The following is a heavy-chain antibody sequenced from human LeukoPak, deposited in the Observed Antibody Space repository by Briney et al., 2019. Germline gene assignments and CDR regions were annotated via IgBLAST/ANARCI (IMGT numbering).Heavy chain of an antibody. Sequence: KSSETLSLTCAVYGGSFSGYYWSWIRQPPGKGLEWIGEINHSGSTNYNPSLKSRVTISVDTSKNQFSLKLSSVTAADTAVYYCARVPLYSYCSSTSRRIGSWFDPWGQGTLVTVSS. V-gene: IGHV4-34*01. CDR2: INHSGST. D-gene: IGHD2-2*01. CDR1: GGSFSGYY. J-gene: IGHJ5*02. CDR3: ARVPLYSYCSSTSRRIGSWFDP.